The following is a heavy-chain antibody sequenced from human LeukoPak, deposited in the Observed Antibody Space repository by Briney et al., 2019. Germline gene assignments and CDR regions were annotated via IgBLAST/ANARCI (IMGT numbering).Heavy chain of an antibody. J-gene: IGHJ4*02. CDR1: GFTFSSYA. V-gene: IGHV3-23*01. D-gene: IGHD3-10*01. Sequence: GGSLRLSCAASGFTFSSYAMSWVRQAPGKGLEWVSAISGSGGSTYYADSVKGRFTISRDNSKNTLYLQMNSLRAEDTAVYYCAKASNEDTNTWGGYWGQGTLVTVSS. CDR2: ISGSGGST. CDR3: AKASNEDTNTWGGY.